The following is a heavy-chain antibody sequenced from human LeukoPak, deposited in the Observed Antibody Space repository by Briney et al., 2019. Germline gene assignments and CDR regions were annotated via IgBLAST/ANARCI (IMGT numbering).Heavy chain of an antibody. Sequence: GESLKFSCKGSGYSFTSYWIGWVRQMPGKGLEWMGIIYPGDSDTRYSPSFQGQVTISADKSISTAYLQWSSLKASDTAMYYCARQMTTVTTEGAFDIWGQGTVVTVSS. V-gene: IGHV5-51*01. CDR3: ARQMTTVTTEGAFDI. CDR1: GYSFTSYW. CDR2: IYPGDSDT. J-gene: IGHJ3*02. D-gene: IGHD4-17*01.